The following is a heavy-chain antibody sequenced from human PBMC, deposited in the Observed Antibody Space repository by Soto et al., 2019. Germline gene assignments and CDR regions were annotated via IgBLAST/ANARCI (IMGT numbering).Heavy chain of an antibody. CDR1: GGTFSSYA. J-gene: IGHJ6*02. CDR2: IIPISDTT. V-gene: IGHV1-69*01. CDR3: ARSQGSSTSLEIYYYYYYGMDV. Sequence: QVQLVQSGAEVKKPGSSVKVSCKASGGTFSSYAISWVRQAPGQGLEWMGGIIPISDTTNYAQKFQGGVTITADESTSTAYMELSRLRAEDTAVYYCARSQGSSTSLEIYYYYYYGMDVWGQGTTVTVSS. D-gene: IGHD2-2*01.